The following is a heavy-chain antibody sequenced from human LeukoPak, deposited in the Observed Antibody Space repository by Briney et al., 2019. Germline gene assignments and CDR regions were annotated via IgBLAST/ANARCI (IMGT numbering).Heavy chain of an antibody. J-gene: IGHJ3*02. V-gene: IGHV3-9*01. Sequence: GRSLRLSCAASGFTFDDYAMHWVRQAPGKGLEWVSGISWNSGSIGYADSVKGRFTISRDNAKNSLYLQINSLRAEDTALYYCAKDDGAVAGIVLGGRAFDIWGQGTMVTVSS. D-gene: IGHD6-19*01. CDR1: GFTFDDYA. CDR2: ISWNSGSI. CDR3: AKDDGAVAGIVLGGRAFDI.